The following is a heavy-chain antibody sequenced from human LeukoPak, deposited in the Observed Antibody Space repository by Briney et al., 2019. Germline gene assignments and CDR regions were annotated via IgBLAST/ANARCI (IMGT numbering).Heavy chain of an antibody. CDR3: ARDAAPGYFDV. V-gene: IGHV3-74*01. CDR2: ITSDGSAT. J-gene: IGHJ2*01. Sequence: PGGSLRLSCAVSGFTSSSYWMHWVRQGPGKGLAWVSRITSDGSATDHADSVKGRFTISRDNAKNTLYLHMDSLSPEDTAVYYCARDAAPGYFDVWGRGTLVTVSS. CDR1: GFTSSSYW. D-gene: IGHD2-15*01.